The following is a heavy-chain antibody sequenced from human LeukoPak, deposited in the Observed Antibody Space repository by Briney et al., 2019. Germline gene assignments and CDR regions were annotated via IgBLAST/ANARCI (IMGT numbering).Heavy chain of an antibody. V-gene: IGHV3-11*01. D-gene: IGHD5-24*01. CDR1: GFTFSDYY. J-gene: IGHJ4*02. CDR2: ISSSGSTI. Sequence: GVYLRLSCAGSGFTFSDYYMSWLRQAPGKGLEGVLYISSSGSTIYYTDSVKGRFTISRDNAKTSLYLQRNSLRDEDTALYYCAICFQDGDNLYYFYDWCRGTLVTVAS. CDR3: AICFQDGDNLYYFYD.